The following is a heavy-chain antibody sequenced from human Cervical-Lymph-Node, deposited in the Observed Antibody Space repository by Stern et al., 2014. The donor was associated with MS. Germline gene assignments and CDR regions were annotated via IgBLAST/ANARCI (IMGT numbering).Heavy chain of an antibody. CDR1: GXTFXXXA. CDR2: XXASRDIT. CDR3: AKCLSTIFGLLTIPSF. Sequence: EVQLVESGGDLVXPGGSLXXXXAXSGXTFXXXAMNXVXXXXGXXXXXXAXXXASRDITSYADCVTGRFTLSRDNSKNTLYLQMNSLRAEDTAVYYCAKCLSTIFGLLTIPSFWGQGTPVTVSS. V-gene: IGHV3-23*04. J-gene: IGHJ4*03. D-gene: IGHD3/OR15-3a*01.